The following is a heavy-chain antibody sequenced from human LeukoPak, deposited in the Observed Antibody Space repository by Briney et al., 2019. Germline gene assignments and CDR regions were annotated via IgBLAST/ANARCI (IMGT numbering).Heavy chain of an antibody. J-gene: IGHJ4*02. V-gene: IGHV3-48*01. CDR2: ISSSSSTI. Sequence: PGGSLRLSCAASGFTFSTYSMDWVRQAPGKGLEWVSNISSSSSTIHYADSVKGRFIISRDNAKNSLYLQMNSLRAEDTAVYYCAGGSHFDYWGQGTLVTVSS. CDR3: AGGSHFDY. D-gene: IGHD3-16*01. CDR1: GFTFSTYS.